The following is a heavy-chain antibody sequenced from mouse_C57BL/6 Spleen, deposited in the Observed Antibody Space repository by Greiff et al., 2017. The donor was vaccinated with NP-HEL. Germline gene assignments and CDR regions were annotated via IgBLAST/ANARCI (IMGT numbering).Heavy chain of an antibody. V-gene: IGHV2-2*01. CDR3: ARNSMVTALFAY. Sequence: VQGVESGPGLVQPSQSLSITCTVSGFSLTSYGLHWVRQSPGKGLEWLGVLWSGGSTDYNAAFISRLSISKDNSKSQVFFKMNSLQADDTAIYYCARNSMVTALFAYWGQGTLVTVSA. J-gene: IGHJ3*01. D-gene: IGHD2-2*01. CDR1: GFSLTSYG. CDR2: LWSGGST.